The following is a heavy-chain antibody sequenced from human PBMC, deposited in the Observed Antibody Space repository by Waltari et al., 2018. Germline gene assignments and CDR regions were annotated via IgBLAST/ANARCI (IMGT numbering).Heavy chain of an antibody. D-gene: IGHD6-13*01. J-gene: IGHJ4*02. CDR2: ISYSGST. V-gene: IGHV4-59*11. Sequence: QVQLQESGPGLVKPSETLSLTCTVSGGSISSHYWSWIRQPPGKGLEGIGSISYSGSTNCNPAVKRRGTISVDTSKNQFSRKLRLVTAADTAVYYCARVIAAAGTRAYYFDYWGQGTLVTVSS. CDR3: ARVIAAAGTRAYYFDY. CDR1: GGSISSHY.